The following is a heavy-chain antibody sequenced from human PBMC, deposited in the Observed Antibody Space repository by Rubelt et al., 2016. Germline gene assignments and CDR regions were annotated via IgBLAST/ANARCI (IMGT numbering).Heavy chain of an antibody. D-gene: IGHD3-3*01. CDR3: AKRSGVFDY. V-gene: IGHV3-30*04. CDR2: ISYDGSNK. J-gene: IGHJ4*02. Sequence: GGGVVQPGRSLRLSCAASGFTFSSYAMHWVRQAPGKGLEWVAVISYDGSNKYYADSVKGRFTISRDNSKNTLYLQMNSLRAEDTAVYYCAKRSGVFDYWGQGTLVTVSS. CDR1: GFTFSSYA.